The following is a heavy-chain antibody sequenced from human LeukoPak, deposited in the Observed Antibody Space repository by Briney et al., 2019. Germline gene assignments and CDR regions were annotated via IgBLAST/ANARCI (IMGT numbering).Heavy chain of an antibody. D-gene: IGHD6-13*01. J-gene: IGHJ4*02. Sequence: ASVKVSCKASGYTFTGYYMHWVRQAPGQGLELMGWINPNSGGTNYAQKFQGRVTMTRDTSISTAYMELSRLRSDDTAVYYCASSHKGAAVEDYWGQGTLVTVSS. V-gene: IGHV1-2*02. CDR2: INPNSGGT. CDR1: GYTFTGYY. CDR3: ASSHKGAAVEDY.